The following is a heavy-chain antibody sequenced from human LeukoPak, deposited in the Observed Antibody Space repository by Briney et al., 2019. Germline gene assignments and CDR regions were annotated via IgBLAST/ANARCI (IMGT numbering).Heavy chain of an antibody. CDR1: GGSISSYY. V-gene: IGHV4-59*08. CDR3: ARLNHMNYYYYGMDV. Sequence: NPSETLSLTCTVSGGSISSYYWSWIRQPPGKGLEWIGYIYYSGSTNYNPSLKSRVTISVDTSKNQFSLKPSSVTAADTAVYYCARLNHMNYYYYGMDVWGQGTTVTVSS. J-gene: IGHJ6*02. CDR2: IYYSGST.